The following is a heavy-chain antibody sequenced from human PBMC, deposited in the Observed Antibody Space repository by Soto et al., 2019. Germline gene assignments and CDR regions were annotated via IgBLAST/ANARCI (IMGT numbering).Heavy chain of an antibody. CDR2: ISGSGGNA. D-gene: IGHD1-26*01. CDR3: AEDGASGGYPPYYYFGMDV. V-gene: IGHV3-23*01. CDR1: GFTFSSYA. Sequence: EVQLLESGGGLVQPGGSLRLSCAASGFTFSSYAMSWVRQAPGKGLEWVSSISGSGGNAYYADSVKGRFSISRDNSKNTPRLPIDSPKADDTAVYYCAEDGASGGYPPYYYFGMDVWGQGTTVTVSS. J-gene: IGHJ6*02.